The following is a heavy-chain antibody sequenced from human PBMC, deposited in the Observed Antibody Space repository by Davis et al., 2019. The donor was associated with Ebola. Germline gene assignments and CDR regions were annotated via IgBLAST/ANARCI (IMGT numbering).Heavy chain of an antibody. V-gene: IGHV3-21*01. J-gene: IGHJ4*02. CDR1: GFTFSSNS. CDR3: AKDRFTVVVVHGGFDF. D-gene: IGHD2-15*01. CDR2: ISSSSNYI. Sequence: GGSLRLSCAASGFTFSSNSMNWVRQAPGKGLEWVSFISSSSNYIYYADSVKGRFTVSRDNAKNSLYLQMNSLRAEDTAVYYCAKDRFTVVVVHGGFDFWGQGALVTVSS.